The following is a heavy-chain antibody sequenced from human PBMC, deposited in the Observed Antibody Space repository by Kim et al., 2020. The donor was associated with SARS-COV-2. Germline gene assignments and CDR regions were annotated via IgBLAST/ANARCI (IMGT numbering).Heavy chain of an antibody. CDR3: AKASRIAARPSPGDDAFDI. Sequence: GGSLRLSCAASGFTFSSYAMSWVRQAPGKGLEWVSAISGSGGSTYYADSVKGRFTISRDNSKNTLYLQMNSLRAEDTAVYYCAKASRIAARPSPGDDAFDIWGQGTMVTVSS. J-gene: IGHJ3*02. D-gene: IGHD6-6*01. CDR2: ISGSGGST. V-gene: IGHV3-23*01. CDR1: GFTFSSYA.